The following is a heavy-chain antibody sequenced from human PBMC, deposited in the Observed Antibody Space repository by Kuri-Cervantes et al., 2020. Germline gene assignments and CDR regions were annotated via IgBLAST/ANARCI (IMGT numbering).Heavy chain of an antibody. V-gene: IGHV1-18*01. CDR3: ARDSARDSSNPLDF. D-gene: IGHD4-11*01. CDR2: ISAYNGNT. J-gene: IGHJ4*02. CDR1: GYTLTELS. Sequence: ASVKVSCKVSGYTLTELSMHWVRQAPGQGLEWMGWISAYNGNTNYAQKLQGRVTMTTDTSTSTAYMELSRLRSDDTAVYYCARDSARDSSNPLDFWGQGTLVTVSS.